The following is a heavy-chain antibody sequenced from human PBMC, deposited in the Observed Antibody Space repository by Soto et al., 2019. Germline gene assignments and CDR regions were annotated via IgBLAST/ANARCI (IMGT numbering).Heavy chain of an antibody. CDR3: VKDWRGTSCSDGCCLAF. Sequence: EVQLLESGGGVVPPGGSLRLSCAASGFTFSTYAMKWVRQPPGKGLEWVSAITAGGDTTYYADSVKGRFTISRDNAKNTLHVQMNNLRAEDTAVYYCVKDWRGTSCSDGCCLAFWGLGTLVIDSS. CDR2: ITAGGDTT. V-gene: IGHV3-23*01. D-gene: IGHD2-2*01. J-gene: IGHJ4*02. CDR1: GFTFSTYA.